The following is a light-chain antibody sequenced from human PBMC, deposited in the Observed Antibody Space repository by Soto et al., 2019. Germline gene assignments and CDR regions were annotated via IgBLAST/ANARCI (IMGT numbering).Light chain of an antibody. CDR3: CSYAGSSTSYVV. V-gene: IGLV2-23*01. J-gene: IGLJ2*01. CDR1: SSDVVSYNL. CDR2: EGS. Sequence: QSALTQPASVSGSPGQSITISCTGTSSDVVSYNLVSWYQQHPGKAPKLMIYEGSKRPSGVSNRFSGSKSGNTASLTISGLQAEDEADYYCCSYAGSSTSYVVFGGGTKLTVL.